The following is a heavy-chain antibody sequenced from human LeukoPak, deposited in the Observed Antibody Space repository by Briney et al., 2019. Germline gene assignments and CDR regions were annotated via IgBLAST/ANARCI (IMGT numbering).Heavy chain of an antibody. Sequence: SETLSLTCTVSGGSTSSSSYYWGWIRQPPGKGLEWIGSIYYSGSTYYNPSLKSRVAISVDTSKNQFSLKLTSVTAADTAVYYCARDHCSSTSCHPWFDPWGQGTLVTVSS. V-gene: IGHV4-39*07. CDR2: IYYSGST. D-gene: IGHD2-2*01. CDR1: GGSTSSSSYY. J-gene: IGHJ5*02. CDR3: ARDHCSSTSCHPWFDP.